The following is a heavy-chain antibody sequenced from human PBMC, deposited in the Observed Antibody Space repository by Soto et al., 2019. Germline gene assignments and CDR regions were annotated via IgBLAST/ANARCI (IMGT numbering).Heavy chain of an antibody. D-gene: IGHD3-22*01. Sequence: VASVKVSCKAPGDTFTSYYMHWVRQAPGHGLEWMGVINPNGGSTRFAQKFQGRDTMTEDTSTDTAYMELSSLRSEDTAVYYCARDLHYYDSSGYYQGGDYYYYGMDVWGQGTTVTVSS. CDR2: INPNGGST. J-gene: IGHJ6*02. CDR3: ARDLHYYDSSGYYQGGDYYYYGMDV. V-gene: IGHV1-46*01. CDR1: GDTFTSYY.